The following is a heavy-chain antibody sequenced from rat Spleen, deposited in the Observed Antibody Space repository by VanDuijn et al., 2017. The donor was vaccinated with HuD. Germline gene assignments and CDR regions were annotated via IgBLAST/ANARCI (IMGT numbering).Heavy chain of an antibody. Sequence: EVQLVESGGGLVQPGRSMKLSCAASGFTFNNYGMAWVRQAPKKGLEWVASVSPTGGSTYYRDSVKGRFTISRDNAKSTLYLQMISLRSEDTATYYCARHPWYFDFWGPGTMVTVSS. J-gene: IGHJ1*01. CDR1: GFTFNNYG. CDR2: VSPTGGST. V-gene: IGHV5-25*01. CDR3: ARHPWYFDF.